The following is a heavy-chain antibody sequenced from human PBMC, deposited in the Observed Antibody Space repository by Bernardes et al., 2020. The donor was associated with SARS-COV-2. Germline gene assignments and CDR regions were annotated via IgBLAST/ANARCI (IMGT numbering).Heavy chain of an antibody. Sequence: ASVKVSCKASGYTFTSYEINWVRQATGQGLEWMGWMNPNSGNTGYAQKFQGRVTMSRNTSINTAYMELSSLRAEDTAVYYCARVQYDYSNDYWGQGTMVTFSS. CDR1: GYTFTSYE. D-gene: IGHD4-4*01. CDR2: MNPNSGNT. J-gene: IGHJ4*02. V-gene: IGHV1-8*01. CDR3: ARVQYDYSNDY.